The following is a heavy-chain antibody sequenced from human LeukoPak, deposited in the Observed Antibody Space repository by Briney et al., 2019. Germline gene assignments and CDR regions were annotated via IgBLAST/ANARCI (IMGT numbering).Heavy chain of an antibody. CDR2: IYTSGST. CDR3: AREIYGSGSYYMDYYYYYMDV. CDR1: GGSISSGSYY. J-gene: IGHJ6*03. V-gene: IGHV4-61*02. Sequence: SQTLSLTCTVSGGSISSGSYYWSWIRQPAGKGLEWIGRIYTSGSTNYNPSLKSRVTISVDTSKNQFSLKLSSVTAADTAVYYCAREIYGSGSYYMDYYYYYMDVWGKGTTVTISS. D-gene: IGHD3-10*01.